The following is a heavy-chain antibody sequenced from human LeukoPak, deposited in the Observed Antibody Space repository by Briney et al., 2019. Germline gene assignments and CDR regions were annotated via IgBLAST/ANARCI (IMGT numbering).Heavy chain of an antibody. CDR3: ATARVDYDILTGYYHYFDY. CDR2: FDPEDGET. Sequence: ASVTVSCKVSGYTLTELSMHWVRQAPGKGLEWMGGFDPEDGETIYAQKFQGRVTMTEDTSTDTAYMELSSLRSEDTAVYYCATARVDYDILTGYYHYFDYWGQGTLVTVSS. CDR1: GYTLTELS. V-gene: IGHV1-24*01. J-gene: IGHJ4*02. D-gene: IGHD3-9*01.